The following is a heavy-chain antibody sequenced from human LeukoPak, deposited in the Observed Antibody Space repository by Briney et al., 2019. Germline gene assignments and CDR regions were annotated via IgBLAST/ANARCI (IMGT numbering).Heavy chain of an antibody. CDR2: IMPLFGTA. J-gene: IGHJ4*02. V-gene: IGHV1-69*06. D-gene: IGHD5-18*01. CDR1: GGTFSRND. CDR3: ATVGYSYGYLGY. Sequence: GASVKVSCKASGGTFSRNDISWVRQAPGQGLEWMGGIMPLFGTAKNAQKFQGRVTMTEDTSTDTAYMELSSLRSEDTAVYYCATVGYSYGYLGYWGQGTLVTVSS.